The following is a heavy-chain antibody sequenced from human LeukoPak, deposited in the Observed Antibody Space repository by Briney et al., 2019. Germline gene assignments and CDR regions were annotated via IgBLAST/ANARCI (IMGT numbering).Heavy chain of an antibody. CDR1: GYTFTGYY. J-gene: IGHJ4*02. CDR3: ARGSSLRFLEWNKINYFDY. Sequence: ASVKVSCKASGYTFTGYYMHWVRQAPGQGLEWMGWINPNSGGTNYAQKFQGRVTMTRDTSISTAYMELSRLRSDDTAVYYCARGSSLRFLEWNKINYFDYWGQGTLVTVSS. D-gene: IGHD3-3*01. V-gene: IGHV1-2*02. CDR2: INPNSGGT.